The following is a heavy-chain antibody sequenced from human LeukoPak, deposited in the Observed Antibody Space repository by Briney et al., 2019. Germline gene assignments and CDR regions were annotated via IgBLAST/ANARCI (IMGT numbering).Heavy chain of an antibody. V-gene: IGHV4-34*01. J-gene: IGHJ4*02. CDR1: GGSISSYY. D-gene: IGHD6-19*01. CDR2: INHSGST. Sequence: SETLSLTCTVSGGSISSYYWSWIRQPPGKGLEWIGEINHSGSTNYNPSLKSRVTISVDTSKNQFSLKLSSVTAADTAVYYCASSGWGVFDYWGQGTLVTVSS. CDR3: ASSGWGVFDY.